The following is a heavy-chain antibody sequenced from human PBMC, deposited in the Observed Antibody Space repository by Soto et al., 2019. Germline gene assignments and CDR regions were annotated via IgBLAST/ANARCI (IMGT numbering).Heavy chain of an antibody. CDR1: GGSISSGGYS. J-gene: IGHJ5*02. CDR2: IYHSGST. CDR3: AGDNRPVPKRGPHWFAP. D-gene: IGHD4-17*01. Sequence: SETLSLTCAVSGGSISSGGYSWSWIRQPPGKGLEWIGYIYHSGSTYYNPSLKSRVTISVDRSKNQFSLKLSSVTAADTAVYYCAGDNRPVPKRGPHWFAPWGQGTLVTVSS. V-gene: IGHV4-30-2*01.